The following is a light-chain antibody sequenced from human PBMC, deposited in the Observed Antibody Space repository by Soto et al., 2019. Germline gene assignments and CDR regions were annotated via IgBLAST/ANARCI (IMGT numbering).Light chain of an antibody. J-gene: IGKJ4*01. CDR1: QSVNGW. V-gene: IGKV1-5*01. CDR3: QQYDTYST. Sequence: IQMTQSPSTLSASVGDRVTITCRASQSVNGWLAWYQQKPGKAPKLLISEASSLGSGVPSRFSGSGSGTEYVLTITSLQPEDFATYYCQQYDTYSTFGGGTTVESK. CDR2: EAS.